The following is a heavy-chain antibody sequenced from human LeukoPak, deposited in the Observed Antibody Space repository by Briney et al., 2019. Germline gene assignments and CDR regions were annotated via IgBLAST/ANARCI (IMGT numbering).Heavy chain of an antibody. V-gene: IGHV3-23*01. J-gene: IGHJ6*02. CDR1: GFTFSSYA. CDR3: AKALLYCSSTSCHTYYYYGMDV. Sequence: GGSLRLSRAASGFTFSSYAMSWVRQAPGKRLEWVSAIGGSGGSIYYADSVKGRFTISRDNSKNTLYLQMNSLRAEDTAVYYCAKALLYCSSTSCHTYYYYGMDVWGQGTTVTVSS. D-gene: IGHD2-2*02. CDR2: IGGSGGSI.